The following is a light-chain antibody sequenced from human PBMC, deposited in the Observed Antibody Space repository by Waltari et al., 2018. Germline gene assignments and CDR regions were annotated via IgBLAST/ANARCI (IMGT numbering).Light chain of an antibody. CDR1: SSDVGDYKY. CDR3: SSYTTRSTRV. J-gene: IGLJ1*01. V-gene: IGLV2-14*03. Sequence: QSALTQPASVFGSPGQSITISCTATSSDVGDYKYVSWYQQHPGKVPKLLIYDVTNRPSGISYRFSGSKSGYTASLTISGLQAEDEADYYCSSYTTRSTRVFGTGTKVTVL. CDR2: DVT.